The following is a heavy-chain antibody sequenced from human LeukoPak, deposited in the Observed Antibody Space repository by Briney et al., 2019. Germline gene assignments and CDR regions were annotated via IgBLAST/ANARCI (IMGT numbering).Heavy chain of an antibody. J-gene: IGHJ4*02. CDR1: GFTFSSYS. D-gene: IGHD2-2*01. CDR3: ARDSLPIVVVPAASDY. V-gene: IGHV3-48*01. Sequence: PGGSLRLSCAASGFTFSSYSMNWVRQAPGKGLEWVSYISSSSSTIYYADSVKGRFTISRDNAKNSLYLQMNSLRAEDTAVYYCARDSLPIVVVPAASDYWGQGTLVTVSS. CDR2: ISSSSSTI.